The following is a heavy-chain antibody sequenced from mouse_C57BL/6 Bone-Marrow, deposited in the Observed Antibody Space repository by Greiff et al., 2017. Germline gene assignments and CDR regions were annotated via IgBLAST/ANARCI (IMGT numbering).Heavy chain of an antibody. CDR2: IYPTSGRT. V-gene: IGHV1-55*01. J-gene: IGHJ2*01. D-gene: IGHD4-1*01. CDR3: ARSGPLGRSFDY. CDR1: GYTFTSYW. Sequence: QVQLQQPGAELVKPGASVKMSCKASGYTFTSYWITGVKQRPGQGLEWIGDIYPTSGRTNYNEKLKSKAILTVDTSSNTAYMQLSSLTSEGSAVFYCARSGPLGRSFDYWGQGTTLTVSS.